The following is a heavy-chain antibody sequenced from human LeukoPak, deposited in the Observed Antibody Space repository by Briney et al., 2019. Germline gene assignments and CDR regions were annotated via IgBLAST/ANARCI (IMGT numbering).Heavy chain of an antibody. CDR2: VNPIGGGR. J-gene: IGHJ6*04. D-gene: IGHD7-27*01. V-gene: IGHV1-46*01. CDR3: ASSRANCGSILVYGIDV. CDR1: GATVTIYY. Sequence: ASGEVSCQACGATVTIYYMHWVRRAPGQGGEWMGRVNPIGGGRSYSQKVQGRGSMTRDRGKSKDYMELSSLRSEDTAVYYCASSRANCGSILVYGIDVWGKGTTVTVSS.